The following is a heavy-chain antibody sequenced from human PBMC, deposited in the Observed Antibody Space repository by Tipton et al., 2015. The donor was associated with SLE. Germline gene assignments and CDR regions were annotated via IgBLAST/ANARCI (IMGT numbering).Heavy chain of an antibody. CDR1: GFTFSSYA. V-gene: IGHV3-30*04. CDR3: AKSLSIVGATLDY. D-gene: IGHD1-26*01. Sequence: SLRLSCAASGFTFSSYAMHWVRQAPGKGLEWVAVISYDGSNKYYADSVKGRFTISRDNSKNTLYLQMNSLRAEDTAVYYCAKSLSIVGATLDYWGQGTLVTVSS. CDR2: ISYDGSNK. J-gene: IGHJ4*02.